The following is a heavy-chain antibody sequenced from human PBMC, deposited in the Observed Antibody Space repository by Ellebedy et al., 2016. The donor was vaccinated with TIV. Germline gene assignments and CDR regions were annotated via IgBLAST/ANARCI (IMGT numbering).Heavy chain of an antibody. CDR1: GGSMTNYY. V-gene: IGHV4-4*07. D-gene: IGHD2-15*01. Sequence: SETLSLXCPASGGSMTNYYWSWIRQPAGKGLGWIGRVYSRGSTTYNPSLKSRVTMSVDTSKNQFSLKLTSVTAADTAVYYCARTCSGGTCPDNWFDPWGQGTLVTVSS. CDR3: ARTCSGGTCPDNWFDP. CDR2: VYSRGST. J-gene: IGHJ5*02.